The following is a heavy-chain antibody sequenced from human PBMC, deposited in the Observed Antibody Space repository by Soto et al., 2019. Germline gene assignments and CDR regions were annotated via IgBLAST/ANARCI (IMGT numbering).Heavy chain of an antibody. V-gene: IGHV4-34*01. CDR2: INHSGST. CDR1: GGSFSGYY. CDR3: ARGRVFGVVIKNYYGMDV. J-gene: IGHJ6*02. Sequence: LSLTCAVYGGSFSGYYWSWIRQPPGKGLEWIGEINHSGSTNYNPSLKSRVTISVDTSKNQFSLKLSSVTAADTAVYYCARGRVFGVVIKNYYGMDVWGQGXTVTVSS. D-gene: IGHD3-3*01.